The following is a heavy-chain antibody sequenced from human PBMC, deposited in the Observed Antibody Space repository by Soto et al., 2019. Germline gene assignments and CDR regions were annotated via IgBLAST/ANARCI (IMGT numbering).Heavy chain of an antibody. D-gene: IGHD3-3*01. CDR2: IYHGGSL. CDR1: GYSMTSGYY. CDR3: ARTFDYYGMDV. V-gene: IGHV4-38-2*01. Sequence: KASETLSLTCAVSGYSMTSGYYWGWVRQAPGKGLEWLGSIYHGGSLYYNPSLKSRVTISMDTSANHLSLHLTSVTAADTAVYYCARTFDYYGMDVWGQGTTVTVSS. J-gene: IGHJ6*02.